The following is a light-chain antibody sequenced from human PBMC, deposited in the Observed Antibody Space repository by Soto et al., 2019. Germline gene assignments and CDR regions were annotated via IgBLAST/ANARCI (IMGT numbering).Light chain of an antibody. V-gene: IGLV2-14*01. Sequence: QSVLTQPASVSGSPGQSITISCTGTSSDVCGYNFVSWYQHHPGKAPKLIIYEVTTRPSGVSNRFSASKSGNTASLTISGLQAEDEADYYCSSYTNTSTLVGFGGGTKLTVL. CDR3: SSYTNTSTLVG. J-gene: IGLJ2*01. CDR1: SSDVCGYNF. CDR2: EVT.